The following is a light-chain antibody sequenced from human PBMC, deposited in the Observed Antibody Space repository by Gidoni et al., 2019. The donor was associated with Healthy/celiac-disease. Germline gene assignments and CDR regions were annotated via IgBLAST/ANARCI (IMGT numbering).Light chain of an antibody. Sequence: DIQMTPSPSTLSASVGDRVTITCRASQSISSWWSWYQQKPGKAPKLLIYKASSLESGVPSRFSGSGSGTEFTLTISSLQPDEFSSYYCQQHNSYPWTFGQGTKVEIK. J-gene: IGKJ1*01. CDR1: QSISSW. CDR2: KAS. V-gene: IGKV1-5*03. CDR3: QQHNSYPWT.